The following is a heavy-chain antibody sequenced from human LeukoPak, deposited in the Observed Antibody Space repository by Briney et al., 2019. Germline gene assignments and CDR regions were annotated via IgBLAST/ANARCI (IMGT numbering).Heavy chain of an antibody. J-gene: IGHJ6*03. Sequence: GGSLRLSCAASGFTFSSYSMSWVRQAPGKGLEWVSSISSSSVYIFYADSVKGRFTISRDNAKNSVYLQLNSLLAEDTAVYYCARVNYYMDVWGKGTTVTASS. CDR1: GFTFSSYS. CDR2: ISSSSVYI. CDR3: ARVNYYMDV. V-gene: IGHV3-21*01.